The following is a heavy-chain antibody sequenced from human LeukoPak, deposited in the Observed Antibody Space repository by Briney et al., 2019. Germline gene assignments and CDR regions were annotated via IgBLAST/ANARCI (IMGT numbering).Heavy chain of an antibody. CDR3: VRDGGSTGYDLLDY. CDR1: GFTFSSYW. J-gene: IGHJ4*02. Sequence: GGSLRLSCATSGFTFSSYWMTWVRPAPGKGLEWVANIKEDGSERNNVDSVKGRFTISRENAYNSLYLQMNSLRAEDTAVYYCVRDGGSTGYDLLDYWGQGTLVTVS. D-gene: IGHD5-12*01. V-gene: IGHV3-7*01. CDR2: IKEDGSER.